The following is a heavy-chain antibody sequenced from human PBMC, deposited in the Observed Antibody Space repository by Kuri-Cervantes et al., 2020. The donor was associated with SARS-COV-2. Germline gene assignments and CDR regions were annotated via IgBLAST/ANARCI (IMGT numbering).Heavy chain of an antibody. V-gene: IGHV1-2*02. D-gene: IGHD6-13*01. J-gene: IGHJ4*02. Sequence: ASVKVSCKASGYTFTGYYMHWVRQAPGQGLEWMGWINPNSGGTNYAQKFQGRVTMTRDTSISTAYMELSRLRSDDTAVYYCARDQSSSWYLNFAEYYWGQGTLVTVSS. CDR2: INPNSGGT. CDR3: ARDQSSSWYLNFAEYY. CDR1: GYTFTGYY.